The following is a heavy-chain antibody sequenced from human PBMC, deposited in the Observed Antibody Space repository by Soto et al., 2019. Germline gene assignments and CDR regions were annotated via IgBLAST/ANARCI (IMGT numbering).Heavy chain of an antibody. V-gene: IGHV4-4*07. CDR3: ARASVGPPGGGSWTMPFDS. CDR2: MYTGGST. D-gene: IGHD2-15*01. J-gene: IGHJ4*02. CDR1: SGSVSNYY. Sequence: QVQLQESGPGLVKPSETLTLTCKVSSGSVSNYYWSWIRQPAGKGLEWIGRMYTGGSTNYNPSLKSRVTMSVDMSKNQFSLRLTSVTAADTAVYYCARASVGPPGGGSWTMPFDSWGRGTLVTVSS.